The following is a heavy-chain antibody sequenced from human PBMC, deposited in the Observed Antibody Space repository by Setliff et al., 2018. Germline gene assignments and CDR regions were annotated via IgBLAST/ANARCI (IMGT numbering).Heavy chain of an antibody. CDR3: ARDPIMGFYDSTGYSTLNWYFDL. D-gene: IGHD3-22*01. Sequence: PSETLSLTCSVSGGPIDSHYWSWIRQPPGKGLEWIGSIYYSGSTYYNPSLKSRFRISVDTSKNQFSLKLNSVTAADTAVYYCARDPIMGFYDSTGYSTLNWYFDLWGRGTLVTVSS. CDR1: GGPIDSHY. CDR2: IYYSGST. J-gene: IGHJ2*01. V-gene: IGHV4-59*11.